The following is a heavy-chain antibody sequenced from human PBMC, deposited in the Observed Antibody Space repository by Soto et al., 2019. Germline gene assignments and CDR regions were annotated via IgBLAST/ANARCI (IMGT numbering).Heavy chain of an antibody. J-gene: IGHJ4*02. D-gene: IGHD6-13*01. CDR1: GFTFSSYA. CDR2: ISYDGSNK. CDR3: ARDPPPQLVRTTSPFDY. V-gene: IGHV3-30-3*01. Sequence: GGSLRLSCAASGFTFSSYAMHWVRQAPGKGLEWVAVISYDGSNKYYADSVKGRFTISRDNSKNTLYLQMNSLRAEDTAVYYCARDPPPQLVRTTSPFDYWGQGTLVTVSS.